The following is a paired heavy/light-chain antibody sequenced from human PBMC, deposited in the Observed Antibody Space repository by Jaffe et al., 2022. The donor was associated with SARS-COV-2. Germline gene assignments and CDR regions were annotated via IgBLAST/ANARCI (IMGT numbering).Light chain of an antibody. CDR3: QQYYNWPLS. V-gene: IGKV3-15*01. CDR2: GAS. J-gene: IGKJ4*01. CDR1: QSVGSN. Sequence: EIVMTQSPATLSVSPGERATLSCRASQSVGSNLAWYQQKPGQAPGLLIYGASTRATGIPARFSGSGSGTEFTLTISSLQSEDFAIYYCQQYYNWPLSFGGGTKVEVK.
Heavy chain of an antibody. CDR3: AKDHPLPQLGYWYFDL. Sequence: EVQLLESGGGLVQPGGSLRLSCAASGFSFSSYAMSWVRQAPGKGLEWVSTIRATGGSGTYYADSVKGRFTISRDTSKNTLYLQMNSLGADDTAIYYCAKDHPLPQLGYWYFDLWGRGTLVTVSS. D-gene: IGHD1-1*01. CDR2: IRATGGSGT. CDR1: GFSFSSYA. V-gene: IGHV3-23*01. J-gene: IGHJ2*01.